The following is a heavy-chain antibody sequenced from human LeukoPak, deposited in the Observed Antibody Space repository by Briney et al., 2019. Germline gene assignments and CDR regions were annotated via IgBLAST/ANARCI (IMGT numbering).Heavy chain of an antibody. V-gene: IGHV3-23*01. CDR1: GFTFRSYA. Sequence: GGSLRLSCAASGFTFRSYAMSWVRQAPGKGLEWVSAISGSGGSTDYADSVKDRFTISRDNSKNTLYMQMNSLRAEDTAVYYCASYDSSGYYHYFDYWGQGTLVTVSS. CDR3: ASYDSSGYYHYFDY. CDR2: ISGSGGST. J-gene: IGHJ4*02. D-gene: IGHD3-22*01.